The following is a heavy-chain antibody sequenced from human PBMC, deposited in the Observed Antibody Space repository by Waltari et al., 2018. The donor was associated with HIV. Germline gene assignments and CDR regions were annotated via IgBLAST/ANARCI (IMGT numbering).Heavy chain of an antibody. D-gene: IGHD7-27*01. J-gene: IGHJ4*01. Sequence: QVQLVQSGAEVKKPGASVNVSCKASAYTFTAYYIHWVRQAPGQGLEWVCWINPDNGGTQYAQKFQGWVTMTGDTSINTAYMELTRLRDDDTAVYFCARGGSTTWANFDYWGQGTVVIVSS. V-gene: IGHV1-2*04. CDR1: AYTFTAYY. CDR3: ARGGSTTWANFDY. CDR2: INPDNGGT.